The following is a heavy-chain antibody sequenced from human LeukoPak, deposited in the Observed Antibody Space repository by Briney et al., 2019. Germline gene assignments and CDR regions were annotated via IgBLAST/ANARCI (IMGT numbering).Heavy chain of an antibody. Sequence: ASVKVSCKASGYTFTSYGISWVRQAPGQGLEWMGWISAYNGNTNYAQKFQDRVTITADESTSTAYMELSSLRSEDTAVYYCARGMDDYIVATTSFEYWGQGTLVTVSS. CDR2: ISAYNGNT. CDR1: GYTFTSYG. V-gene: IGHV1-18*01. J-gene: IGHJ4*02. D-gene: IGHD5-12*01. CDR3: ARGMDDYIVATTSFEY.